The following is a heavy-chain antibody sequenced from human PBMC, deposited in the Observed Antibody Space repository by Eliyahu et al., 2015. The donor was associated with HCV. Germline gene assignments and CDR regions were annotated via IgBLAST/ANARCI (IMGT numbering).Heavy chain of an antibody. CDR1: GFTFSSYW. V-gene: IGHV3-7*01. CDR3: AQSADHNWFDP. J-gene: IGHJ5*02. CDR2: IKQDGSEK. Sequence: EVQLVESGGGLVQPGGSLRLSCAASGFTFSSYWMSWVRQAPGKGLEWVANIKQDGSEKYYVDSVKGRFTISRDNAKNSLYLQMNSLRAEDTAVYYCAQSADHNWFDPWGQGTLVTVSS.